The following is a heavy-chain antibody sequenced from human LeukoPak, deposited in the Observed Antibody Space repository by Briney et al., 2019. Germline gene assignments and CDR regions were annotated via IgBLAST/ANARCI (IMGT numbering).Heavy chain of an antibody. D-gene: IGHD3-3*01. CDR2: ILSIFGTA. Sequence: SVKVTCKSSRGTFSRYAISWVRQAPGQGLEWMGGILSIFGTANFAQKFQGRVTSTTDESTSTAYMELSSLRSEDTAVYYCARSLIRFLEWLSNWGQGTLVTVSS. CDR1: RGTFSRYA. CDR3: ARSLIRFLEWLSN. V-gene: IGHV1-69*05. J-gene: IGHJ4*02.